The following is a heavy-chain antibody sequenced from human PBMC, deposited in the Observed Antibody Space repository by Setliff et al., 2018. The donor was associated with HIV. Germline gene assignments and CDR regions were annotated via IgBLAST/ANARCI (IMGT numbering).Heavy chain of an antibody. CDR1: GFTFSRYW. D-gene: IGHD3-22*01. J-gene: IGHJ4*02. CDR2: IKQDGSEK. V-gene: IGHV3-7*01. Sequence: GGSLSLSCAATGFTFSRYWMTWVRQAPGKGLEWVANIKQDGSEKYYVDSVKGRFTISRDNAKNSMYLQMNSLRAEDTALYYCARVYDTSGYSLSIPGYWGQGTLVTVSS. CDR3: ARVYDTSGYSLSIPGY.